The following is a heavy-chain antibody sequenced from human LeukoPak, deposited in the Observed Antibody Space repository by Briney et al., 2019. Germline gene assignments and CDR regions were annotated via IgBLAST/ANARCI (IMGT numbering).Heavy chain of an antibody. J-gene: IGHJ6*02. CDR3: ATLLWFGELLSFYGMDV. CDR1: GGTFSSYA. Sequence: SVKVSCKASGGTFSSYAISWVRQAPGQGLEWMGRIIPILGIANYAQKFQGRVTITADKSTSTAYMELSSLRSEDTAVYYCATLLWFGELLSFYGMDVWGRGTTVAVSS. D-gene: IGHD3-10*01. V-gene: IGHV1-69*04. CDR2: IIPILGIA.